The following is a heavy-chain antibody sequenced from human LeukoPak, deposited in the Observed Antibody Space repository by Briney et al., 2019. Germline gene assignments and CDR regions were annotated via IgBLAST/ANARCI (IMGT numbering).Heavy chain of an antibody. D-gene: IGHD5-18*01. CDR1: GFTFSSYG. Sequence: GGSLRLSCAASGFTFSSYGMHWVRQAPGKGLEWVAVISYDGSNKYYADSVKGRFTISRDNSKNTLYLQMNSLRAEDTAVYYCAKDFWGIQLWPTEGMDVWGEGPTVTVSS. V-gene: IGHV3-30*18. CDR2: ISYDGSNK. J-gene: IGHJ6*04. CDR3: AKDFWGIQLWPTEGMDV.